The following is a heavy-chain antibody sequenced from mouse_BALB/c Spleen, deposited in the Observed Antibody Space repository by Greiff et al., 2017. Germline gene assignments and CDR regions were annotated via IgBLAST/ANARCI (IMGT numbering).Heavy chain of an antibody. CDR3: ARVYGLYAMDY. CDR2: ISSGGGST. J-gene: IGHJ4*01. D-gene: IGHD1-1*02. V-gene: IGHV5-12-1*01. CDR1: GFAFSSYD. Sequence: DVHLVESGGGLVKPGGSLKLSCAASGFAFSSYDMSWVRQTPEKRLEWVAYISSGGGSTYYPDTVKGRFTISRDNAKNTLYLQMSSLKSEDTAMYYCARVYGLYAMDYWGQGTSVTVSS.